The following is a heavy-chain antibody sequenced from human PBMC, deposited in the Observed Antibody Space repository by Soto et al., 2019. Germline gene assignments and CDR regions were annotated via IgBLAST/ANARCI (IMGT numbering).Heavy chain of an antibody. J-gene: IGHJ4*02. CDR3: ATEVIFYREGATAVPNRVCYY. Sequence: LRLSCAASGFTFSRYAMHWVRQARGKGLEWVAVISYDGGNKYYADSVQGRFTISRDNSKNTLYLQVNSLRAEDRAVYYCATEVIFYREGATAVPNRVCYYWGQGSRCTVAS. CDR1: GFTFSRYA. D-gene: IGHD1-26*01. CDR2: ISYDGGNK. V-gene: IGHV3-30-3*01.